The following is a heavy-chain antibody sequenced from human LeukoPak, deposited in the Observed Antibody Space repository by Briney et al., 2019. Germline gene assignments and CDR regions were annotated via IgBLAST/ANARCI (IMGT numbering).Heavy chain of an antibody. V-gene: IGHV3-33*08. J-gene: IGHJ4*02. CDR3: ARDLGGRGIPVYYLDY. CDR2: VWFDGSYE. CDR1: GFKFTDYA. Sequence: PGGSLRLSCVASGFKFTDYAIHWVRQVPGRGLEWVAVVWFDGSYELYADSVKGRFTISRDDSRSTVNLQMESLRAEDTALYYCARDLGGRGIPVYYLDYWGQGTQVTVSS. D-gene: IGHD4-23*01.